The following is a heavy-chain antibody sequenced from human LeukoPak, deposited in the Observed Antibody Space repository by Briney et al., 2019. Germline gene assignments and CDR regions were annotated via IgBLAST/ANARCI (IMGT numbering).Heavy chain of an antibody. CDR3: ARSTGRDGYNFGY. CDR2: IYYSGST. V-gene: IGHV4-59*08. CDR1: GGSISSYY. D-gene: IGHD5-24*01. Sequence: PSETLSLTCTVSGGSISSYYWSWIRQPPGKGLEWIGYIYYSGSTNYNPSLKSRVTISVDTSKNQFSLKLSSVAAADTAVYYCARSTGRDGYNFGYWGQGALVTVSS. J-gene: IGHJ4*02.